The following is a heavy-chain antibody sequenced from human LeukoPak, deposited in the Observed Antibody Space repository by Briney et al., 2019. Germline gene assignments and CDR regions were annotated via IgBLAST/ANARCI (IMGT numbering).Heavy chain of an antibody. D-gene: IGHD2-15*01. CDR3: ARDLTVVVVAASDHDAFDI. J-gene: IGHJ3*02. CDR1: GFTFSSYS. V-gene: IGHV3-48*01. CDR2: ISSSSSTI. Sequence: GGSLRLSCAASGFTFSSYSMNWVRQAPGKGLEWVSYISSSSSTIYYADSVKGRFTISRDNAKNSLYLQMNSPRAEDTAVYYCARDLTVVVVAASDHDAFDIWGQGTMVTVSS.